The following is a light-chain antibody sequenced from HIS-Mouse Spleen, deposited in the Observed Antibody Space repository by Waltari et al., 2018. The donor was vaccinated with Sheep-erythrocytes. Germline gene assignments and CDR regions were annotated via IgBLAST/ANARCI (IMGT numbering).Light chain of an antibody. V-gene: IGKV2-28*01. CDR3: MQALQTPWT. Sequence: DIVMTQSPLSLPVTPGEPASISCRSSQSLLHSNGYNYLDLYLQKPGQSPPLLIYLGSNRASGVPDRFSGSGSGTDFTLRISRVEAEDVGVYYCMQALQTPWTFGQGTKVEFK. CDR2: LGS. CDR1: QSLLHSNGYNY. J-gene: IGKJ1*01.